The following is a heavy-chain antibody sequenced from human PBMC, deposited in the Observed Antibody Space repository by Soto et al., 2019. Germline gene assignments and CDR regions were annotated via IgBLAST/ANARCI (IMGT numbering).Heavy chain of an antibody. CDR3: VRVGLNRNYDFDF. V-gene: IGHV1-2*02. J-gene: IGHJ4*02. CDR2: INPNSDVT. D-gene: IGHD3-16*01. Sequence: QVQLVQSGAEVKKPGSSVKVSCKASGYTFNSYYIHWVRQAPGQGLEWMGWINPNSDVTGYAQSFQGRVTMTRDMSMTTAYMDLTRLRSDDTAVYYCVRVGLNRNYDFDFWGQGTLITVSS. CDR1: GYTFNSYY.